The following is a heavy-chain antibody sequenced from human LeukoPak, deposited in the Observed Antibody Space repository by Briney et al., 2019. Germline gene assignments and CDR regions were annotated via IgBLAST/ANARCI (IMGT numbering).Heavy chain of an antibody. CDR2: ISSDGSST. Sequence: GGSLRLSCAASGFTFSTYWMHWVRQAPGKGLVWLSRISSDGSSTNYADSVKGRFAISRDNAKNTLYLQMNSLRAEDTAVYYCARDYGEGGYYFDYWGQGTLVTVSS. V-gene: IGHV3-74*01. CDR1: GFTFSTYW. J-gene: IGHJ4*02. CDR3: ARDYGEGGYYFDY. D-gene: IGHD4-17*01.